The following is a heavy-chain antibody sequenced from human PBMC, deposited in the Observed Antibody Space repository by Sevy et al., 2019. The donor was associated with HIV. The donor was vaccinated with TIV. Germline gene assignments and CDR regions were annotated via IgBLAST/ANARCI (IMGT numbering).Heavy chain of an antibody. D-gene: IGHD1-7*01. CDR2: MSRGTSYT. J-gene: IGHJ4*02. CDR1: GFTFSDYC. V-gene: IGHV3-11*06. Sequence: GGSLRLSCAASGFTFSDYCMSWIRQAPGKGLEWVSYMSRGTSYTNYADSVKGRFTISRDNAKNSLYLQMNSLRAEDTAVYYCARDRRNYGGQYFDYWGQGTLVTVSS. CDR3: ARDRRNYGGQYFDY.